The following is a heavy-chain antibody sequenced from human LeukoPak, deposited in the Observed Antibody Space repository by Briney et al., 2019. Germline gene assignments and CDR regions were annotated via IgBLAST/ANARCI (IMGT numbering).Heavy chain of an antibody. Sequence: GGSLRLSCAASGFTFSSYAMSWVRQAPGKGLEWVSAISGSGGSTYYAGSVKGRFTISRDNSKNTLYLQMNSLRAEDTAVYYCAKTISRITMIVVAPIDYWGQGTLVTVSS. J-gene: IGHJ4*02. CDR3: AKTISRITMIVVAPIDY. CDR2: ISGSGGST. V-gene: IGHV3-23*01. CDR1: GFTFSSYA. D-gene: IGHD3-22*01.